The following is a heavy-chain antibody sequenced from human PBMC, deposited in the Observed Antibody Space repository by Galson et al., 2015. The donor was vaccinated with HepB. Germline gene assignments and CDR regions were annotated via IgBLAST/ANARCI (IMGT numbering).Heavy chain of an antibody. J-gene: IGHJ4*02. CDR1: GFSFSSYD. D-gene: IGHD1-26*01. CDR2: VSYDGINK. CDR3: ARYSQYSGSYRPFFDY. Sequence: SLRLSCAGSGFSFSSYDIHWVRQAPGKGLEWVAVVSYDGINKYYADSVKGRFTISSDNSKNTLYLQMDSLRAEDTAVYYCARYSQYSGSYRPFFDYWGQGTLVTVSS. V-gene: IGHV3-30*03.